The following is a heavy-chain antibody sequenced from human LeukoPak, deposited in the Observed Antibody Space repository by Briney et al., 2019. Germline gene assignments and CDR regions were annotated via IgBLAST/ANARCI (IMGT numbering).Heavy chain of an antibody. V-gene: IGHV4-39*01. Sequence: SETLSLTCTVSGGSISSSSYYWGWIRQPPGKGLEWIGSIYYSGSTYYNPSLKSRVTISVDTSKNQFSLKLSSVTAADTAVYYYARHPGQWLHLVYYYYGMDVWGQGTTVTVSS. J-gene: IGHJ6*02. CDR3: ARHPGQWLHLVYYYYGMDV. D-gene: IGHD6-19*01. CDR1: GGSISSSSYY. CDR2: IYYSGST.